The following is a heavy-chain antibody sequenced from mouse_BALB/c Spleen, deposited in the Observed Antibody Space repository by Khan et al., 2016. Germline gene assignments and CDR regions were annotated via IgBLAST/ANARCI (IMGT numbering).Heavy chain of an antibody. CDR3: ESEDYYGDY. V-gene: IGHV1-69*02. CDR1: GYTFTSYW. J-gene: IGHJ2*01. CDR2: IDPSDSYT. Sequence: QVQLQQSGAELVKPGASVKLSCKASGYTFTSYWMHWVKQRPGQGLEWIGEIDPSDSYTNYNQKFKGKATLTVDKSSSTAYMQLSSLTSEDSAVYYCESEDYYGDYWGQGTTLTVSS.